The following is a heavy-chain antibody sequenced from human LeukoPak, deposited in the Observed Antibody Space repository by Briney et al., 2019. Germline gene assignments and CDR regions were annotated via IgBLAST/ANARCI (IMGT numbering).Heavy chain of an antibody. D-gene: IGHD4-17*01. Sequence: PGGSLRLSCAASGFILGSYSMNWVRQAPGKGLEWVSYISISSSTIYYADSVKGRLTISRDNAKNSLYPQMNSLRGEDTAVYYCARVIKYGDYFSNYYYMDVWGKGTTVTVSS. CDR1: GFILGSYS. J-gene: IGHJ6*03. V-gene: IGHV3-48*01. CDR3: ARVIKYGDYFSNYYYMDV. CDR2: ISISSSTI.